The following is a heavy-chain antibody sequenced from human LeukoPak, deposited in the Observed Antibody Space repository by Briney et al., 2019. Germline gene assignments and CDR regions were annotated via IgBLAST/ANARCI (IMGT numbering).Heavy chain of an antibody. J-gene: IGHJ4*02. D-gene: IGHD3-22*01. CDR1: GGSFSGYY. Sequence: SETLSLTCAVYGGSFSGYYWSWIRQPPGKGLEWIGEINHSGSTNYNPSLKSRVTVSVDTSKNQFSLKLSSVTAADTAVYYCARGPYYYDSSGYYRCFDYWGQGTLVTVSS. V-gene: IGHV4-34*01. CDR2: INHSGST. CDR3: ARGPYYYDSSGYYRCFDY.